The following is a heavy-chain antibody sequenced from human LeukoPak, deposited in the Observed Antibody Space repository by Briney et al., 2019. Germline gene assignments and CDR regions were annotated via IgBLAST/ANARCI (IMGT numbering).Heavy chain of an antibody. D-gene: IGHD3-9*01. Sequence: GGSLRLSCAASGFTVSSNYMSWVRQAPGKGLEWVSVIYSGGSTYYADSVKGQFTISRDNAKNSLYLQMNSLRAEDTAVYYCARDDYDILTGYFDYWGQGTLVTVSS. CDR1: GFTVSSNY. J-gene: IGHJ4*02. V-gene: IGHV3-53*01. CDR3: ARDDYDILTGYFDY. CDR2: IYSGGST.